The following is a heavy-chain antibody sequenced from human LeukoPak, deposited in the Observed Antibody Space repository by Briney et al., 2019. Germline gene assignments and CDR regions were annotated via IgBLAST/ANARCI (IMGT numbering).Heavy chain of an antibody. J-gene: IGHJ4*02. CDR1: GFKFSDYY. CDR2: ISSRGSTI. D-gene: IGHD5-12*01. Sequence: GGSLRLSCAAPGFKFSDYYMSWVRQAPGKGLEWISYISSRGSTIDYADSVKGRFTISRDDAKNSLYLQMNSLRAEDRAVYYCARDQNYGGYEPFDYWGQGTLVTVSS. CDR3: ARDQNYGGYEPFDY. V-gene: IGHV3-11*01.